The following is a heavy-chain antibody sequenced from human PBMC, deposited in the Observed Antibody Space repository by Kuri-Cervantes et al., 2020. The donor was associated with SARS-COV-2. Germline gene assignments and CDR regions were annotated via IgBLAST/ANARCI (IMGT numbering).Heavy chain of an antibody. CDR1: GFSLSRHW. D-gene: IGHD1-26*01. J-gene: IGHJ4*02. CDR3: AREEGDPDY. Sequence: GESLKISCTASGFSLSRHWMHWVRQAPGKGLGWVAHIKGDGIEANYADSVRARFTISKDIDKSTVHLNMSSLRDDDTAIYYCAREEGDPDYWGQGTLVTVSS. V-gene: IGHV3-74*01. CDR2: IKGDGIEA.